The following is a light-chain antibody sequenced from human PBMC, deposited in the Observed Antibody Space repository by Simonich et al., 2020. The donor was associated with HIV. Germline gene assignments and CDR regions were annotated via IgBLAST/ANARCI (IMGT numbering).Light chain of an antibody. CDR1: QSISSY. J-gene: IGKJ1*01. CDR2: KTS. Sequence: DIQMTQSPSSLSASVGDRVTITCRASQSISSYLNWYQQKPGKAPKLLIFKTSNLESGVPSRFTGSGSWTEFTLTISSLQPDDFATYYCQQYNSHFPTFGQGTKVEIK. V-gene: IGKV1-5*03. CDR3: QQYNSHFPT.